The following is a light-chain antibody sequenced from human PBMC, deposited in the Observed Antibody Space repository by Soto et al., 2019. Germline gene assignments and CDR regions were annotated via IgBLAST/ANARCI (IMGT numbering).Light chain of an antibody. Sequence: DIQMTQSPSSLSASVGDRVIITCLASQDIGTYLAWYQQKSGKAPKLLIYDASYFETGVPSRFSVRGSGTEFSFTISSLQPEDFATYYCQQHAELPLTFGRGTNIDIK. V-gene: IGKV1-33*01. CDR1: QDIGTY. J-gene: IGKJ4*01. CDR3: QQHAELPLT. CDR2: DAS.